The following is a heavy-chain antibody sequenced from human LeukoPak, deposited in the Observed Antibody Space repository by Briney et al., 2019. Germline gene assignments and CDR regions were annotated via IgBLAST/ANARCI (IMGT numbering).Heavy chain of an antibody. Sequence: ASVKVSCKASGYTFTSYYMHWVRQAPGQGLEWMGWINPNSGGTNYAQKFQGRVTMTRDTSISTAYMELSRLRSDDTAVYYCARERVVVPAAFDYWGQGTLVTVSS. J-gene: IGHJ4*02. CDR2: INPNSGGT. CDR1: GYTFTSYY. V-gene: IGHV1-2*02. D-gene: IGHD2-2*01. CDR3: ARERVVVPAAFDY.